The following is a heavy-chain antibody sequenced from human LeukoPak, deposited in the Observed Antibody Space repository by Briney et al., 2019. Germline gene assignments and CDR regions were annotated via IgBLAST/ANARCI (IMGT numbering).Heavy chain of an antibody. V-gene: IGHV1-46*01. Sequence: ASVKVSCKASGGTFSSYAISWVRQAPGQGLEWMGIINPIGGTTDYAQKFQGRVTMTRDTSTSTVYMELSSLRSEDTAVYYCARQQGLQNLNFDYWGQGTLVTVSS. D-gene: IGHD4-11*01. J-gene: IGHJ4*02. CDR3: ARQQGLQNLNFDY. CDR2: INPIGGTT. CDR1: GGTFSSYA.